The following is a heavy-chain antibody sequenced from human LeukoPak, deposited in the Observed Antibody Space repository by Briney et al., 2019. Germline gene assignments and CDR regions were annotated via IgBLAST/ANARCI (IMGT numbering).Heavy chain of an antibody. CDR2: IYYSGST. CDR1: GGFISSYY. J-gene: IGHJ4*02. Sequence: SETLSLTCTVSGGFISSYYWSWIRQSPGKGLEWIGYIYYSGSTNYTPSLKSRVTMSVDTSKNQFSLKLSSVTAADTAVYYCARRGSSGYVDYWGQGTLVTVSS. CDR3: ARRGSSGYVDY. V-gene: IGHV4-59*08. D-gene: IGHD3-22*01.